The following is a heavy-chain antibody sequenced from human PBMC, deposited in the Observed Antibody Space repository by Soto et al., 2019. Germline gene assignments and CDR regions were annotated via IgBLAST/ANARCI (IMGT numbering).Heavy chain of an antibody. Sequence: HPGGSLRLSCTASGFTFGDYAMSWVRQAPGKGLEWVGFIRSKAYGGTTEYAASVKGRFTISRDDSKSIAYLQMNSLKTEDTAVYYCTRDRLLYDSSGYYYYWGQGTLVTVSS. J-gene: IGHJ4*02. CDR2: IRSKAYGGTT. D-gene: IGHD3-22*01. CDR1: GFTFGDYA. CDR3: TRDRLLYDSSGYYYY. V-gene: IGHV3-49*04.